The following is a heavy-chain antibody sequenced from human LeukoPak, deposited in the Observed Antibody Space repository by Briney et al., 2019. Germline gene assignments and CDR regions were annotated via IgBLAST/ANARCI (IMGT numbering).Heavy chain of an antibody. V-gene: IGHV3-53*04. CDR1: GFSVNSNY. Sequence: GGSLRLSCAASGFSVNSNYMSWVRQAPGKGLEWVLVIYSGGSTYYADSVKGRFTISRHISKNTLYLQMNSLRAEDTAVYYCARAGPYDAFDIWGPGTMVTVSS. D-gene: IGHD1-14*01. CDR2: IYSGGST. CDR3: ARAGPYDAFDI. J-gene: IGHJ3*02.